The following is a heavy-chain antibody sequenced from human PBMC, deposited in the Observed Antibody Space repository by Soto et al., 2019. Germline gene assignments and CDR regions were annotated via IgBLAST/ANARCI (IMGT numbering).Heavy chain of an antibody. V-gene: IGHV3-30-3*02. J-gene: IGHJ1*01. D-gene: IGHD3-22*01. CDR3: AKDRGVTMIVVATRFHN. CDR2: IGDDGGNT. CDR1: LVTFGSYA. Sequence: GWPQRLSCTASLVTFGSYARHWVLKAPGKVPEWDSGIGDDGGNTHYADSVMGRFTISRDNSKNTLYLQMNSLRAEDTAVYYCAKDRGVTMIVVATRFHNWGQGTLVTVSS.